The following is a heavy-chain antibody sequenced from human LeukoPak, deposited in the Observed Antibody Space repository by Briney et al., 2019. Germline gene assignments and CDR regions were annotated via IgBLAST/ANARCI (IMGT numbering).Heavy chain of an antibody. CDR2: IKQDGSEK. CDR3: ARAAFYCSSTSCDWFDP. D-gene: IGHD2-2*01. V-gene: IGHV3-7*01. Sequence: PGGSLRLSCAASEFTFSSYAMNWVRQAPGKGLEWVANIKQDGSEKYYVDSVKSRFTISRDNAKNSLYLQMNSLRAEDTAVYYCARAAFYCSSTSCDWFDPWGQGTLVTVSS. CDR1: EFTFSSYA. J-gene: IGHJ5*02.